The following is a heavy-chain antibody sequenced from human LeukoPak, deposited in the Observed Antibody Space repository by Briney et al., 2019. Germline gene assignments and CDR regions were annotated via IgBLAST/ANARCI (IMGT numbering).Heavy chain of an antibody. CDR1: GGSISSYY. D-gene: IGHD6-13*01. CDR2: IYTSGST. CDR3: ARERGSSSRWNYYYMDV. Sequence: PSETLSLTCTVSGGSISSYYWSWIRQPAWKGLEWIGRIYTSGSTNYNPSLKSRVTMSVDTSKNQFSLKLSSVTAADTAVYYCARERGSSSRWNYYYMDVWGKGTTVTVSS. V-gene: IGHV4-4*07. J-gene: IGHJ6*03.